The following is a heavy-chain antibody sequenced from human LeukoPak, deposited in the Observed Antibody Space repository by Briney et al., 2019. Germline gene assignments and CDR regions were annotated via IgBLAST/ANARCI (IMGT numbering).Heavy chain of an antibody. J-gene: IGHJ5*02. CDR3: AKSPVPVARGDWFDP. Sequence: GGSLRLSCAASGFTFSNYWMSRVRQAPGKGLEWVANIKQDGSDKNYVDSMKGRFTISRDNSKNTLYLQMNSLRAEDTAVYYCAKSPVPVARGDWFDPWGQGTLVTVSS. CDR1: GFTFSNYW. V-gene: IGHV3-7*03. CDR2: IKQDGSDK. D-gene: IGHD2-2*01.